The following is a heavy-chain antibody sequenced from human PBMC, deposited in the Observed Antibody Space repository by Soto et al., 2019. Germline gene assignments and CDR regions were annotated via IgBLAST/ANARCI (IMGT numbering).Heavy chain of an antibody. V-gene: IGHV4-30-4*01. Sequence: PSETLSLTCTVSGGSISSGDYYWSWIRQPPGKGLEWIGYIYYSGSTYYNPSLKSRVTISVDTSKNQFSLKLSSVTAADTAVYYCARDLPLTAVAGRGGYYFDYWGQGTLVTVSS. D-gene: IGHD6-19*01. CDR1: GGSISSGDYY. J-gene: IGHJ4*02. CDR3: ARDLPLTAVAGRGGYYFDY. CDR2: IYYSGST.